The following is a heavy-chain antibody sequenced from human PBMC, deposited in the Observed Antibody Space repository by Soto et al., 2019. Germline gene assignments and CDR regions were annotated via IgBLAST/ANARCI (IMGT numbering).Heavy chain of an antibody. CDR2: INPSDGGT. J-gene: IGHJ1*01. D-gene: IGHD2-2*01. CDR1: GLALTNYY. CDR3: ARTIVEAASPYQH. Sequence: DSGKVCYKPYGLALTNYYIHLLRQAPGQGLEWMGVINPSDGGTTYAQKFQGRVTMTRDTATSTVYMELSSLGSEDTAVYYCARTIVEAASPYQHWGHGTLVTVSS. V-gene: IGHV1-46*01.